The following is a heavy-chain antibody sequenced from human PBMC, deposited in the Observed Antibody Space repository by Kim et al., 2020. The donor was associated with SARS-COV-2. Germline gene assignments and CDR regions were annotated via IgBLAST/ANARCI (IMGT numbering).Heavy chain of an antibody. CDR1: GGSISSYY. Sequence: SETLSLTCTVSGGSISSYYWSWIRQPPGKGLEWIGYIYYSGSTNYTPSLKSRVTISVDTSKNQFSLKLSSVTAADTAVYYCARGDVLLWFGEGAEAFDIWGQGTMVTVSS. J-gene: IGHJ3*02. D-gene: IGHD3-10*01. V-gene: IGHV4-59*13. CDR2: IYYSGST. CDR3: ARGDVLLWFGEGAEAFDI.